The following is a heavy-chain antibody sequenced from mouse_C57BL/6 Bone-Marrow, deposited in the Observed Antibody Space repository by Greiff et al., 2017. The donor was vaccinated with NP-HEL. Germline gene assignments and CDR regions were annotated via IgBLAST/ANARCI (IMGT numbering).Heavy chain of an antibody. D-gene: IGHD1-1*01. CDR3: ARHYYYGSSYEYFDV. CDR2: ISYDGSN. V-gene: IGHV3-6*01. Sequence: EVQLQQSGPGLVKPSQSLSLTCSVTGYSITSGYYWNWIRQFPGNKLEWMGYISYDGSNNYNPSLKNRISITRDTSKNQFFLKLNSVTTEDTATYYCARHYYYGSSYEYFDVWGTGTTVTVSS. CDR1: GYSITSGYY. J-gene: IGHJ1*03.